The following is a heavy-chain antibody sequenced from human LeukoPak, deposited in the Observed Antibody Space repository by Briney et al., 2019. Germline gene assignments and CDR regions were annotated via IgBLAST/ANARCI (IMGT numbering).Heavy chain of an antibody. Sequence: ASVKVSCKASGYTFTTYALTWVRQAPGQRLEWMGWINVGNGNTKSSQRFQGRVTITRDMSASTAYMELSSLRSEDTAVYYCARGLGYGVFDPWGQGTLVTASS. D-gene: IGHD6-13*01. CDR3: ARGLGYGVFDP. CDR1: GYTFTTYA. V-gene: IGHV1-3*01. J-gene: IGHJ5*02. CDR2: INVGNGNT.